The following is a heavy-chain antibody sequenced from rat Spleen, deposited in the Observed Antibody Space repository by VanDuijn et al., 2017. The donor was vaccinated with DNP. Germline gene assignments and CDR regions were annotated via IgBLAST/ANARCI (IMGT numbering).Heavy chain of an antibody. CDR1: CFSLTSYS. D-gene: IGHD1-1*01. V-gene: IGHV2-34*01. CDR3: ARDSGIEAD. Sequence: QVQLKESGPGLVQPSETLSLTCTVSCFSLTSYSVSWVRQPSGKRPEWMGRVWYDGDTALNSALKSRLSISRDTSKNQVFLKMTSVRTEDTAMYFCARDSGIEADWGQGTRVTVSS. CDR2: VWYDGDT. J-gene: IGHJ3*01.